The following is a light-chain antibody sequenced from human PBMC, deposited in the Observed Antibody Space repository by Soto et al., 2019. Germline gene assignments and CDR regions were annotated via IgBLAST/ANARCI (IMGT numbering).Light chain of an antibody. V-gene: IGKV3-11*01. CDR3: QQRTNWPSSS. J-gene: IGKJ5*01. Sequence: EVVLTQSPATLSLSPGERATLSCRASQSVRTYLAWYQQKPGQTPRLLIHDASCRATGIPARFSVSVSGTDFTLTISSLEPEDSAVYYCQQRTNWPSSSFGQGTRLEI. CDR1: QSVRTY. CDR2: DAS.